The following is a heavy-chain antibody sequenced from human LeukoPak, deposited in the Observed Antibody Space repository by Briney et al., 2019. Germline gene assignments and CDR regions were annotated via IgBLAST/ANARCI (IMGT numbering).Heavy chain of an antibody. V-gene: IGHV3-11*01. CDR3: ARDSDSSSWNDRRYYYYMDV. Sequence: GGSLRLFCAASGFTFSDYYMSWIRQAPGKGLEWVSYISSSGSTIYYADSVKGRFTISRDNAKNSLYLQMNSLRAEDTAVYYCARDSDSSSWNDRRYYYYMDVWGKGTAVTVSS. J-gene: IGHJ6*03. D-gene: IGHD6-13*01. CDR1: GFTFSDYY. CDR2: ISSSGSTI.